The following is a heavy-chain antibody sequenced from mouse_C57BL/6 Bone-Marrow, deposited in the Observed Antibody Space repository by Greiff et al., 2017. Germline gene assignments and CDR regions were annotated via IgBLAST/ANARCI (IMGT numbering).Heavy chain of an antibody. CDR3: ARDALADYGFDY. CDR2: SRNKANDYTT. D-gene: IGHD1-1*02. Sequence: EVMLVESGGGLVQSGRSLRLSCATSGFTFSDFYMEWVRQAPGKGLEWVAASRNKANDYTTAYSASVKGRFIISRDTSQSILYLQMSALRAEDTAIYYCARDALADYGFDYWGQGTTLTVSS. J-gene: IGHJ2*01. V-gene: IGHV7-1*01. CDR1: GFTFSDFY.